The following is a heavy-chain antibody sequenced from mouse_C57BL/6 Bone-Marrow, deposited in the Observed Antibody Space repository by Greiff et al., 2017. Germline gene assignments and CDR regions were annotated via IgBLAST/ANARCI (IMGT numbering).Heavy chain of an antibody. CDR1: GFTIKDDY. CDR2: IDPENGYT. CDR3: NRFGYAMDY. Sequence: VQLQQSGAELVRPGASVKLSCTASGFTIKDDYMPWVQQSPEQGLEWIGWIDPENGYTYYASKFQGKSTITTDTSSNTVYLQLSSLTSEDTAIYYWNRFGYAMDYGGQGTSGNVSS. V-gene: IGHV14-4*01. J-gene: IGHJ4*01.